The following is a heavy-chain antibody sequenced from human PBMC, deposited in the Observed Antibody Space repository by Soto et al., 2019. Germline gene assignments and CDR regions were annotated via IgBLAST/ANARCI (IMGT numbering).Heavy chain of an antibody. CDR2: ISSSSSTI. D-gene: IGHD3-9*01. Sequence: VGSLRLSCAASGFTFSSYSMNWVRQAPGKGLEWVSYISSSSSTIYYADSVKGRFTISRDNAKNSLYLQMNSLRDEDTAVYYCARDDPPVVLTGKKFDYWGQGTLVTVSS. CDR1: GFTFSSYS. J-gene: IGHJ4*02. CDR3: ARDDPPVVLTGKKFDY. V-gene: IGHV3-48*02.